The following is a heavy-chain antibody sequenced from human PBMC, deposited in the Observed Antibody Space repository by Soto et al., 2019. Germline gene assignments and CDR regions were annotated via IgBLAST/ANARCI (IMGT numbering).Heavy chain of an antibody. CDR1: GFTLSGYA. CDR2: ISSNGAGT. Sequence: EVQLAESGGGLAQPGGSLRLSCAASGFTLSGYAMDWVRQAPGKGLEYVSGISSNGAGTYYANSVQGRFNISRDNSKNTVYLQMGSLRPEDMAVYYCARRARPDFYYMDVCGKGTTVTVSS. J-gene: IGHJ6*03. D-gene: IGHD6-6*01. CDR3: ARRARPDFYYMDV. V-gene: IGHV3-64*01.